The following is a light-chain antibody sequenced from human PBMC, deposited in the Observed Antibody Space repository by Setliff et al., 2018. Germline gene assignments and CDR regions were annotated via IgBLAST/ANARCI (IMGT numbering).Light chain of an antibody. CDR1: SSDVGSYDL. Sequence: QSVLTQPASVSGSPGQSITISCSGTSSDVGSYDLVSWYQQHPGKAPKLIIYGVSDRPSGVSSHFSGSKSGNTAYLTISGLQTEDEAEYYCNAYASDTTYVFGSGTKVTVL. CDR2: GVS. J-gene: IGLJ1*01. CDR3: NAYASDTTYV. V-gene: IGLV2-14*03.